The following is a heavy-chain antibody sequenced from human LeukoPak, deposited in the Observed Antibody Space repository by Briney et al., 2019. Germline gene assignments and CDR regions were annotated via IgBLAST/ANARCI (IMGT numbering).Heavy chain of an antibody. D-gene: IGHD2-15*01. V-gene: IGHV4-30-4*01. CDR1: VGSISSGDYP. CDR2: MSYSGTT. J-gene: IGHJ5*02. Sequence: SQTLSLTCTVSVGSISSGDYPWKSIRQFPGKGLGWIGYMSYSGTTNYNPSLRSRVSISLDTSKNQFSLRVNAVTAADTALHYCTRIGGCSYGSWVGWFDPWGQGTLVTVSS. CDR3: TRIGGCSYGSWVGWFDP.